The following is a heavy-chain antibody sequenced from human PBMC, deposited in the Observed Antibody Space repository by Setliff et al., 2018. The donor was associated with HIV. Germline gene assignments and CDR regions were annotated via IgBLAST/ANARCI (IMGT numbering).Heavy chain of an antibody. D-gene: IGHD1-26*01. V-gene: IGHV4-34*01. J-gene: IGHJ4*02. CDR3: ATYSVGEGGRGH. CDR1: GGSFSNYY. Sequence: KTSETLSLTCTVYGGSFSNYYTNWIRQPPGKGLEWIGELSPSGTTRSNPSLQSRVTISLDTSNNQFSLKLTSVTAADTAMYYCATYSVGEGGRGHWGQGVLVTVSS. CDR2: LSPSGTT.